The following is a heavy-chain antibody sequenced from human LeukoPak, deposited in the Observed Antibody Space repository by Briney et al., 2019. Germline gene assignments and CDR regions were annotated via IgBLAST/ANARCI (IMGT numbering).Heavy chain of an antibody. CDR1: GGSISSYY. CDR2: IYYSGST. Sequence: SETLSLTCTVSGGSISSYYWSWIRQPPGKGLEWIGYIYYSGSTNYNPSLKSRVTISVDTSKNQFSLKLSSVTAADTAVYYCARDCSSTSCYGGFDYWGQGTPVTVSS. D-gene: IGHD2-2*01. V-gene: IGHV4-59*01. CDR3: ARDCSSTSCYGGFDY. J-gene: IGHJ4*02.